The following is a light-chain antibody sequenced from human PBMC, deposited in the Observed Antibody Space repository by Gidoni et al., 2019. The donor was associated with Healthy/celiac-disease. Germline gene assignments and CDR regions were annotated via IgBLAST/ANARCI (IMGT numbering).Light chain of an antibody. CDR3: QQSYSTPL. CDR1: QSISSY. Sequence: DIQLPQSPSSLSASVGDRVTITCRSSQSISSYLNWYQQKPGKAPKLLIYAASSLQSGVPSRFSGSGSGTDFTLTISSLQPEDFATYYCQQSYSTPLFXGXTKVEIK. CDR2: AAS. V-gene: IGKV1-39*01. J-gene: IGKJ4*01.